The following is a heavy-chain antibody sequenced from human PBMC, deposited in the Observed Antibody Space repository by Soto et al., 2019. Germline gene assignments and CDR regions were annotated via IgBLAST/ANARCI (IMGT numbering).Heavy chain of an antibody. CDR1: GYNFTNFW. CDR2: IDPSDSYT. Sequence: EEQLVQSGAEVKKPGESLRSSCKASGYNFTNFWITWVRQQPGKGLEWMGRIDPSDSYTDYRPSLEGHVIMSADKSSSTAYLLWSSLKASDTAMYYCARHRTQNYYDSDGYFHWGQGTLVTVTS. J-gene: IGHJ4*02. CDR3: ARHRTQNYYDSDGYFH. D-gene: IGHD3-22*01. V-gene: IGHV5-10-1*01.